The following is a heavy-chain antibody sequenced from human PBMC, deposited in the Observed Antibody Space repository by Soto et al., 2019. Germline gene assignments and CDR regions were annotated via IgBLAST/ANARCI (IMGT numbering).Heavy chain of an antibody. Sequence: QVQLQESDPGLVRPSQTLSLTCTVSGGSISVEHYHWTWIRQPPGKGLEWIGYIHYSGSCYYNPSLQSRLSMSVDTSKNLFSLKLASVTAAYTAVYFCVREDDGGDRDYYGLDVWGQGTTVTVSS. CDR3: VREDDGGDRDYYGLDV. V-gene: IGHV4-30-4*01. CDR2: IHYSGSC. J-gene: IGHJ6*02. CDR1: GGSISVEHYH. D-gene: IGHD2-21*02.